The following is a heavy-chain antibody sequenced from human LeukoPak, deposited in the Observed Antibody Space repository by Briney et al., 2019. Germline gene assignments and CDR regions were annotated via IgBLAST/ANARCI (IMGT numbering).Heavy chain of an antibody. J-gene: IGHJ6*03. CDR3: ATDSSGWSYYYYYYMDV. CDR2: ISGSGVNT. V-gene: IGHV3-23*01. D-gene: IGHD6-19*01. Sequence: GGSLRLSCAASGFTFSSYAMNWVRQAPGKGLEWVSVISGSGVNTYYADSVTGRFTISRDNSKNTLYLQMNSLRAEDTAVYYCATDSSGWSYYYYYYMDVWGKGTTVTISS. CDR1: GFTFSSYA.